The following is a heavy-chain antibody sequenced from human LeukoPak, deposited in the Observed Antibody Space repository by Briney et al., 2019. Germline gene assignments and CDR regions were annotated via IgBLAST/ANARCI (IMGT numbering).Heavy chain of an antibody. J-gene: IGHJ4*02. CDR3: SSGPPMTYVSRWRWLDY. Sequence: GGSLRLSCAASGFTFSSYSMHWVRQAPGKGLVWVSRINSDGSSTNYADSVKGRFTISRDNAKNKLYLHMDSLRAEDTAVYYCSSGPPMTYVSRWRWLDYWGQGTLVTVSS. CDR1: GFTFSSYS. D-gene: IGHD4-23*01. CDR2: INSDGSST. V-gene: IGHV3-74*01.